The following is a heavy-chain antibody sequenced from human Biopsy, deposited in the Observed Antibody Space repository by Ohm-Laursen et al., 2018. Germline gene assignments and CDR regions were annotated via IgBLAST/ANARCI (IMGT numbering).Heavy chain of an antibody. J-gene: IGHJ5*01. CDR1: GHTYSDYG. CDR2: ISGLNGIK. V-gene: IGHV1-18*01. D-gene: IGHD4-11*01. Sequence: APVKVSCKTSGHTYSDYGVSWVRQAPGQGLEWMGWISGLNGIKTSASKFQGRLTMTTDRSASTAYMELRGLRSDDTAVYYCTRDLQTRAETFDSWGQGTLVIVSS. CDR3: TRDLQTRAETFDS.